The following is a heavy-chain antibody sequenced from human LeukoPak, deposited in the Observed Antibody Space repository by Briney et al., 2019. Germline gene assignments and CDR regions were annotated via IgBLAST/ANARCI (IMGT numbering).Heavy chain of an antibody. CDR2: INAGNGNT. V-gene: IGHV1-3*01. CDR1: GYTFTSYA. Sequence: ASVKVSCKASGYTFTSYAMHWVRQTPGQRLEWMGWINAGNGNTKYSQKFQGRATITRDTSASTAYMKLSSLRSDDPAVYYCARGRMVRGVIITYNWFDPWGQGTLVTVSS. CDR3: ARGRMVRGVIITYNWFDP. J-gene: IGHJ5*02. D-gene: IGHD3-10*01.